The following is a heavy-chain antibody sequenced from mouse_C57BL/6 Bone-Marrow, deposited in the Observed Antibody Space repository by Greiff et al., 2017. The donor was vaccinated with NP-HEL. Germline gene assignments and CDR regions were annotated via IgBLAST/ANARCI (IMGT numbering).Heavy chain of an antibody. D-gene: IGHD1-1*01. CDR1: GYTFTSYW. CDR2: IDPNSGGT. Sequence: VQLQQSGAELVKPGASVKLSCKASGYTFTSYWMHWVKQRPGRSLEWIGRIDPNSGGTKYNEKFKSKATLTVDKPSSTAYMQLSSLTSEDSAVYYCARGMVLRFFFDYWGQGTTLTVSS. CDR3: ARGMVLRFFFDY. V-gene: IGHV1-72*01. J-gene: IGHJ2*01.